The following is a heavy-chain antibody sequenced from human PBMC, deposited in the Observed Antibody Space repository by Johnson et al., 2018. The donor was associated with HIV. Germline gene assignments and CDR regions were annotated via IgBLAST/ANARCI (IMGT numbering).Heavy chain of an antibody. D-gene: IGHD1-14*01. CDR3: ARGRSGILILDDAFDI. Sequence: QVQLVESGGDVVQPERSLRLSCATSGFTFSRFAMHWVRQAPGKGLEWVACVSYDGSSKYYAASVKGRFIISRDNSKNTLYLEMNIMRAEDTAVYYCARGRSGILILDDAFDIWGQGTMVTVSS. J-gene: IGHJ3*02. V-gene: IGHV3-30*14. CDR2: VSYDGSSK. CDR1: GFTFSRFA.